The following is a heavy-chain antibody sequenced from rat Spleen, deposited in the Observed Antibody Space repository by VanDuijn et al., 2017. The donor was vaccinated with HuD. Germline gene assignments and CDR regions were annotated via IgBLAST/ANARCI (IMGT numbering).Heavy chain of an antibody. CDR1: GYSITSNY. D-gene: IGHD1-12*02. Sequence: VQLQESGPGLVKPSQSLSLTCSVTGYSITSNYWAWIRKFPGNRMEWMGYIKYSGNTGYNPSLRSRISITRDTSKNQFFLQLNSVTTEDTATYYCARSDYDGTYYYGWFAYWGQGTLVTVSS. CDR2: IKYSGNT. J-gene: IGHJ3*01. V-gene: IGHV3-1*01. CDR3: ARSDYDGTYYYGWFAY.